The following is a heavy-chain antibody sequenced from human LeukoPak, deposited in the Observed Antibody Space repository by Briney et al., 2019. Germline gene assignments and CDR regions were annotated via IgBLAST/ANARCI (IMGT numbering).Heavy chain of an antibody. D-gene: IGHD6-19*01. Sequence: QPSETLSLTCTVSGGSISSYYWSWIRQPPGKGLEWIGYIYYSGSTNYYPSLKSRVTISVDTSKNQFSLKLSSVTAADTAVYYCARGLGMRGAVAPFDYWGQGTLVTVSS. CDR2: IYYSGST. J-gene: IGHJ4*02. CDR1: GGSISSYY. V-gene: IGHV4-59*01. CDR3: ARGLGMRGAVAPFDY.